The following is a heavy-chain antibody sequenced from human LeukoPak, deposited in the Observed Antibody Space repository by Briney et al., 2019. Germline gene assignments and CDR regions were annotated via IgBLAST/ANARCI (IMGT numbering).Heavy chain of an antibody. V-gene: IGHV4-34*01. J-gene: IGHJ4*02. D-gene: IGHD4-23*01. CDR2: INHSGST. Sequence: PSETLSLTCTVSGGSISSYYWSWIRQPPGKGLEWIGEINHSGSTNYNPSLKSRVTISVDTSKNQFSLRLSSVTAADRAVYYCAREPTTVAYYFDYWGQGTLVTVSS. CDR1: GGSISSYY. CDR3: AREPTTVAYYFDY.